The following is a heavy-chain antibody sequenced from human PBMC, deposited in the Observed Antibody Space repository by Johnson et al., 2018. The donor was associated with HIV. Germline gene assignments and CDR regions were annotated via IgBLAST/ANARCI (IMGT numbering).Heavy chain of an antibody. V-gene: IGHV3-23*04. Sequence: VQLVESGGGLLQPGGSLRLSCAASGYSFDSHAMNWVRQGPGKGLEWVAAISYSGSSTYYADSVKGRFTISRDNSKNTVYLHMVNLRAEDTALYYCASEAKHHVGANRVSSFDIWGQGTMVTVSA. CDR3: ASEAKHHVGANRVSSFDI. J-gene: IGHJ3*02. D-gene: IGHD1-26*01. CDR1: GYSFDSHA. CDR2: ISYSGSST.